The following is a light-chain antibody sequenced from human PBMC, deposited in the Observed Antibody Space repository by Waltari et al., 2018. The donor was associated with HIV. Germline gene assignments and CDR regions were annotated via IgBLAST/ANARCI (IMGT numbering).Light chain of an antibody. Sequence: SYVLTQPPSVSVAPGKTARITCWGNNIGSKGVHWYQQKPGRAPGLVIDDDSHRPSGIPERFSGSKSGNTATLTISRVEAGDEADYYCQLWDGTGDHPGVFGTGTQVTVL. CDR1: NIGSKG. J-gene: IGLJ1*01. CDR3: QLWDGTGDHPGV. V-gene: IGLV3-21*04. CDR2: DDS.